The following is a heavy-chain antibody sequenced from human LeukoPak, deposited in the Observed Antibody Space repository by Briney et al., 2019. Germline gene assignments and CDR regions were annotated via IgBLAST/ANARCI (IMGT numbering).Heavy chain of an antibody. D-gene: IGHD3-16*01. V-gene: IGHV4-59*12. CDR1: GDPIKSYS. CDR3: GREGGARLGGGAFDI. CDR2: IYYSGST. J-gene: IGHJ3*02. Sequence: SETLSLTCTVSGDPIKSYSWSWIRQPPGKGLHRIGYIYYSGSTYYNPSLKSRVTISVDTSKNQFSLKLSSVTVADTAVYYCGREGGARLGGGAFDIWGQGTMVTVSS.